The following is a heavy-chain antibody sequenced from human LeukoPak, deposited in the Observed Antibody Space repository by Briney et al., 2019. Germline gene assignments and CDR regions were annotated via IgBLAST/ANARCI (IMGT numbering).Heavy chain of an antibody. CDR2: MNPNSGNT. CDR1: GYTFTGYY. Sequence: GASVKVSCKASGYTFTGYYMHWVRQATGQGLEWMGWMNPNSGNTGYAQKFQGRVTMTRNTSISTAYMELSSLRSEDTAVYYCASSIAVAGTWGQGTLVTVSS. J-gene: IGHJ4*02. D-gene: IGHD6-19*01. CDR3: ASSIAVAGT. V-gene: IGHV1-8*02.